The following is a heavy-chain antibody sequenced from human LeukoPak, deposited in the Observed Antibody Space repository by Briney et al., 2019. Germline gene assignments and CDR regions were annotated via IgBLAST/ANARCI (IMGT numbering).Heavy chain of an antibody. CDR3: ARDFAVTSDY. J-gene: IGHJ4*02. V-gene: IGHV3-7*01. D-gene: IGHD4-17*01. Sequence: PGGSLRLSCAASGFNFSTYWMTWVRQAPGKGLEWVANINQDGSGKYYVDSVKGRFTMSRDNAKNSLYLQMSSLRAEDTAMYYCARDFAVTSDYWGQGTLVTVSS. CDR1: GFNFSTYW. CDR2: INQDGSGK.